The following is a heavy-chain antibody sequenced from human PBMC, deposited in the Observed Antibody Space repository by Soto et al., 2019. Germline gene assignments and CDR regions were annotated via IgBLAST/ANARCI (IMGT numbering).Heavy chain of an antibody. D-gene: IGHD1-1*01. Sequence: QVQLQASGPGLVKPSETLSLTCTVSGDSISSYYWTWIRQPPGKGLEWIGYIYYSGVANSNPSLKSRVTISVDTSNKQSSLKLTSVTAADTAVYYCARARLQYYFDYWDQGTLVTVSS. J-gene: IGHJ4*02. CDR3: ARARLQYYFDY. CDR2: IYYSGVA. V-gene: IGHV4-59*01. CDR1: GDSISSYY.